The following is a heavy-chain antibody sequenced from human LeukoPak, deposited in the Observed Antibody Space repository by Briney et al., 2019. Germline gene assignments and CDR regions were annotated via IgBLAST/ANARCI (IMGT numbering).Heavy chain of an antibody. V-gene: IGHV3-23*01. Sequence: GGSLRLSCAASGFTFSSYAMSWVRQAPGKGLEWVSAISGSGGSTYYADSVKGRFTISRDNSKNTLYLQMNSLRAEDTAVYYCAKGFSQWLVHRSLLDYWGQGTLVTVSS. D-gene: IGHD6-19*01. CDR2: ISGSGGST. J-gene: IGHJ4*02. CDR1: GFTFSSYA. CDR3: AKGFSQWLVHRSLLDY.